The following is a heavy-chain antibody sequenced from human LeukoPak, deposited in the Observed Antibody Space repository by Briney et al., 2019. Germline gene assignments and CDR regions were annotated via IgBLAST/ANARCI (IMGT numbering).Heavy chain of an antibody. CDR1: GFTFSSYS. V-gene: IGHV3-48*04. D-gene: IGHD2-15*01. CDR2: IGSXSTIX. J-gene: IGHJ6*03. CDR3: ARDRAYCSGGSCYADADYYYYMDV. Sequence: GGSXXXXXAASGFTFSSYSMNXVRXAPGKGXXGXSYIGSXSTIXYYAESVKGRFTISRDHADNSLYLQMNSLRAEDTAVYYCARDRAYCSGGSCYADADYYYYMDVWGKGTTVTVSS.